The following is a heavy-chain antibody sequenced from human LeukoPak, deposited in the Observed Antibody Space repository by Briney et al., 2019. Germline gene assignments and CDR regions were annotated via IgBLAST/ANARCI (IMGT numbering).Heavy chain of an antibody. V-gene: IGHV3-30*02. CDR2: IRYDGSNK. CDR3: AKVETVYDILTGYMDV. CDR1: GFTFSSYG. J-gene: IGHJ6*03. D-gene: IGHD3-9*01. Sequence: GGSLRLSCAASGFTFSSYGMHWVRQAPGKWLEWVAFIRYDGSNKYYADSVKGRFTISRDNSKNTLYLQMNSLRAEDTAVYFCAKVETVYDILTGYMDVWGKGTTVTISS.